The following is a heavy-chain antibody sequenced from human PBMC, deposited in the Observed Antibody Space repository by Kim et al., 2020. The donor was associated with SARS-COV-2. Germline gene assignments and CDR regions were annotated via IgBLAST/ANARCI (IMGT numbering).Heavy chain of an antibody. J-gene: IGHJ6*03. V-gene: IGHV5-51*01. Sequence: YRPSFQGQVTLSAHKSISTAYLQWSSLKASDTAMYYCARARGYYYYYMDVWGKGTTVTVSS. CDR3: ARARGYYYYYMDV.